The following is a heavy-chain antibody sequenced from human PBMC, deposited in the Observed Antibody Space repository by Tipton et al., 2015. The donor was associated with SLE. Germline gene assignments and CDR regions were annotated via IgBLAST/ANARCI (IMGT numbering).Heavy chain of an antibody. D-gene: IGHD2-8*01. CDR3: ARHDTNYGRNWFDP. V-gene: IGHV4-61*02. CDR2: TFATGGT. Sequence: TLSLTCTVSGDSISRGTYYWNWMRQSAGKGLEWIGRTFATGGTNYSPSLESRVTISVDTAKNQFSLSLSSVTAADTAVYYCARHDTNYGRNWFDPWGQGTLVTVSS. CDR1: GDSISRGTYY. J-gene: IGHJ5*02.